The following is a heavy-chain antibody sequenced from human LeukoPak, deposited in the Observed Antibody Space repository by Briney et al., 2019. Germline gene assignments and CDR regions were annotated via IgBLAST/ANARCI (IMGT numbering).Heavy chain of an antibody. CDR3: TTEAVAGPPYY. CDR1: GFTFSNAW. D-gene: IGHD6-19*01. Sequence: GGSLRLSCAASGFTFSNAWMSWVRQAPGKGLEWVGRTKSKTDGGTTDYAAPVKGRFTISRDDSKNTLYLQMNSLKTEDTAVYYCTTEAVAGPPYYWGQGTLVTVSS. CDR2: TKSKTDGGTT. V-gene: IGHV3-15*01. J-gene: IGHJ4*02.